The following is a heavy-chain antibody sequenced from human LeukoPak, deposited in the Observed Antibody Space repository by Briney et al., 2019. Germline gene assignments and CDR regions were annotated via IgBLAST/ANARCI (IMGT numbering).Heavy chain of an antibody. V-gene: IGHV1-8*01. CDR2: RNPNSGRT. D-gene: IGHD6-13*01. Sequence: ASVKVSCKASGYTFTNYDINWVRQGPGQGLEWMGWRNPNSGRTGFAQKFQGRLTMTADTSISTAYMDLSSLTSDHTAVYYCARGPVSTHGMDVWGQGTTVTVSS. CDR3: ARGPVSTHGMDV. J-gene: IGHJ6*02. CDR1: GYTFTNYD.